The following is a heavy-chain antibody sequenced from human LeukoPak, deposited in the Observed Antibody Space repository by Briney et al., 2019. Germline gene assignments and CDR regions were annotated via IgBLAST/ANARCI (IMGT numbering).Heavy chain of an antibody. V-gene: IGHV4-34*01. D-gene: IGHD5-18*01. J-gene: IGHJ4*02. CDR2: INHSGST. CDR3: ARGPRHVRGYSYGFKDY. CDR1: GGSFSGYY. Sequence: KPSETLSLTCAVYGGSFSGYYWSWIRQPPGKGLEWIGEINHSGSTNYNPSLKSRVTTSVDTSKNQFSLKLSSVTAADTAVYYCARGPRHVRGYSYGFKDYWGQGTLVTVSS.